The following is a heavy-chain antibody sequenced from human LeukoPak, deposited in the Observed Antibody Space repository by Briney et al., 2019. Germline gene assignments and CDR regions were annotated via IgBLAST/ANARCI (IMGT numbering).Heavy chain of an antibody. CDR1: GFTFSSYA. D-gene: IGHD6-13*01. CDR2: ISGSGDST. Sequence: GGSLRLSCAASGFTFSSYAMSWVRQAPGKGLEWVSAISGSGDSTYYGDSVKGRFTISRDNSKNTLYLQMNSLRTEDTAVYYCARPTYSSSWVPFDYWGQGTLVTVSS. CDR3: ARPTYSSSWVPFDY. V-gene: IGHV3-23*01. J-gene: IGHJ4*02.